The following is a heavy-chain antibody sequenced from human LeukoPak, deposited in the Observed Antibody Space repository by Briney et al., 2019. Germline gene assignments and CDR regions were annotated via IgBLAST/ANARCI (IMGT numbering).Heavy chain of an antibody. V-gene: IGHV1-18*01. CDR1: GYTFTSYG. Sequence: GASVKVSCKASGYTFTSYGIIWVRQAPGQGLEWMGWISAYNGNTNYAQKLQGRVTMTTDTSTSTAYMELRSLRSDDTAVYYCARDSHGTYYYDSSGSLDYWGQGTLVTVSS. CDR3: ARDSHGTYYYDSSGSLDY. D-gene: IGHD3-22*01. CDR2: ISAYNGNT. J-gene: IGHJ4*02.